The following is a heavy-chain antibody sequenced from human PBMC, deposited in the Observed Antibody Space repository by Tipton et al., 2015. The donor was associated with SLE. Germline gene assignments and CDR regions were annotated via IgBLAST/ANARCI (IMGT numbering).Heavy chain of an antibody. J-gene: IGHJ4*02. CDR2: IYKDGIEV. Sequence: SLRLSCVASGFTSSVSWMSWVRQAPGKGLEWVANIYKDGIEVHYADYVKGRFTIFRDNAKNTVYLQMNSLGAEDTAIYYCTRATTQFFDYWGPGTLVTVSS. CDR1: GFTSSVSW. D-gene: IGHD1-1*01. V-gene: IGHV3-7*01. CDR3: TRATTQFFDY.